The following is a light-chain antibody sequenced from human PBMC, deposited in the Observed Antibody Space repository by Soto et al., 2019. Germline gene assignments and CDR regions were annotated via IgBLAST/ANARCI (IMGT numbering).Light chain of an antibody. CDR1: SSDVGGYNY. V-gene: IGLV2-8*01. Sequence: QSALTQPPSASGSPGQSVTISCTGTSSDVGGYNYVSWYQQHPGKAPKLMIYEVSKRPSGVPDRFSGSKSGNTASLTVAGLQAEDEADYYCSLYVVSNHPYVFGTGTKVTVL. J-gene: IGLJ1*01. CDR2: EVS. CDR3: SLYVVSNHPYV.